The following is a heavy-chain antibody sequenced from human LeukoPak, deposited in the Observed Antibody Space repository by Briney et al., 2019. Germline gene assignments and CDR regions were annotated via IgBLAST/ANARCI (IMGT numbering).Heavy chain of an antibody. D-gene: IGHD3-3*01. CDR2: ISGSGGTT. CDR1: EFTFSNYV. J-gene: IGHJ4*02. V-gene: IGHV3-23*01. CDR3: AKAPRIFGVVIDN. Sequence: GGSLRLSCAASEFTFSNYVMSWVRQAPGKGLEWVSAISGSGGTTYYADSVKGRFTISRDNSKNTLYLHMSGLRAEDTAIYYCAKAPRIFGVVIDNWGQGILVTVSS.